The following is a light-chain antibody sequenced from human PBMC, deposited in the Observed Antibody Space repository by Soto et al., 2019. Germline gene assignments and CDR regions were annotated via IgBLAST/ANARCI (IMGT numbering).Light chain of an antibody. CDR2: AAS. CDR3: QQRSDWPIT. Sequence: EIALTQSPAILSLSPGERATLSCRASQSVSSYLTWYQQKPGQAPSLLIYAASNRATGIPARFSGSGSGTDFTLTISSLEPEDSAVYYCQQRSDWPITSGGGTKVEIK. CDR1: QSVSSY. J-gene: IGKJ4*01. V-gene: IGKV3-11*01.